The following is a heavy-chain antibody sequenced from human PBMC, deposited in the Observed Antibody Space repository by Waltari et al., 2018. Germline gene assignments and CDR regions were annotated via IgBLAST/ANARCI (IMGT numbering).Heavy chain of an antibody. CDR3: AKDVGYSGGHFDS. CDR2: LSGGGGNT. CDR1: GFTFGDYA. D-gene: IGHD5-18*01. V-gene: IGHV3-23*04. J-gene: IGHJ4*02. Sequence: EVQLVESGGGLVQGGGSLRLSCVVSGFTFGDYAMSWVRQVTGKGLEWVSSLSGGGGNTHYEDSVRGRFTISRDNAKNTLYLQMNTLRAEDTATYYCAKDVGYSGGHFDSWGLGIPVTVSS.